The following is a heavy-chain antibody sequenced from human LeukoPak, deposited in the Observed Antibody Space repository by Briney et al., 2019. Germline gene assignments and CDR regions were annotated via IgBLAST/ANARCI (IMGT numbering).Heavy chain of an antibody. CDR2: ISSSGSTI. J-gene: IGHJ5*02. D-gene: IGHD3-22*01. Sequence: GGSLRLSCAASGFTFSDYYMSWIRQAPGKGLEWVSYISSSGSTIYYADSVKGRFTISRDNAKNSLYLQMNSLRAEDTAVYYCARGKTYYYDSSGSQSDWFDPWGQGTLVTVSS. V-gene: IGHV3-11*01. CDR1: GFTFSDYY. CDR3: ARGKTYYYDSSGSQSDWFDP.